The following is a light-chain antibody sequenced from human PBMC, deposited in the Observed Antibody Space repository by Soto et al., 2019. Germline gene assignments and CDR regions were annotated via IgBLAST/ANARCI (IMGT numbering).Light chain of an antibody. CDR1: QSVSSSY. CDR2: GAS. J-gene: IGKJ1*01. Sequence: EIVLTQSPGTLSLSPGERATLSFRASQSVSSSYLAWYQQKPGQAPRLLIYGASSRATGIPDRLSGSGSGTDFTLTISRLEPEDFAVYYCQQYGSSPRTFGQGTKVDIK. CDR3: QQYGSSPRT. V-gene: IGKV3-20*01.